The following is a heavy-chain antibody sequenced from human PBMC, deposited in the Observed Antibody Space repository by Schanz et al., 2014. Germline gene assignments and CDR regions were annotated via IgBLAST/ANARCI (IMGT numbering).Heavy chain of an antibody. V-gene: IGHV1-18*01. CDR1: GYTFSDYG. CDR2: ISAYNGNT. CDR3: AWGCDGWGR. J-gene: IGHJ1*01. D-gene: IGHD3-10*01. Sequence: QVQLVQSGDEVKKPGASVKVSCKTSGYTFSDYGITWVRQAPGQGLEWVGWISAYNGNTNYAQKLQGKVTMTTDASANTAYMELRSLRAYDTAVSYCAWGCDGWGRWGQGTLITVSS.